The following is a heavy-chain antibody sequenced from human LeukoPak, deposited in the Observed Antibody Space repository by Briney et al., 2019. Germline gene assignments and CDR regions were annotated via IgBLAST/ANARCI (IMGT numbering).Heavy chain of an antibody. CDR1: GFAFSNAW. CDR2: IKSKTDGGTT. V-gene: IGHV3-15*01. CDR3: TTDRRGYSYGFGLRY. J-gene: IGHJ4*02. Sequence: PGGSLRLSCAASGFAFSNAWMGWVRQAPGKGLEWVGRIKSKTDGGTTDYAAPVKGRFTISRDDSKNTLYLQMNSLKTEDTAVYYCTTDRRGYSYGFGLRYWGQGTLVTVSS. D-gene: IGHD5-18*01.